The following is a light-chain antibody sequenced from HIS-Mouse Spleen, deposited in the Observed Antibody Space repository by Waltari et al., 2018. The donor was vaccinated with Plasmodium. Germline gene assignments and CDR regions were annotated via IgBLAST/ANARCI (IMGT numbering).Light chain of an antibody. CDR3: CAYAGSSTVV. CDR2: EGS. CDR1: SSDVGSYNL. J-gene: IGLJ2*01. V-gene: IGLV2-23*01. Sequence: QSALTQPASVSGSPGQSITISCTGTSSDVGSYNLVSWYQQHPGKAPKHMIDEGSKRPSGVSSRLSGSTSGNTASLTISGLQGEDEADYYCCAYAGSSTVVVGGGTKLTVL.